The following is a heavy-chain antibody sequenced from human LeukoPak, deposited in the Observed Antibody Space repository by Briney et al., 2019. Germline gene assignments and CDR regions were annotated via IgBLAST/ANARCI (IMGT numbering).Heavy chain of an antibody. Sequence: TGGSPRLSCAASGFTFSSYAMSWVRQAPGKGLEWVSAISGSGGSTYYADSVKGRFTISRDNAKNSLYLQMNSLRAEDTAIYYCTRVGYIDEGIDYWGQGTLVTVSS. J-gene: IGHJ4*02. CDR2: ISGSGGST. D-gene: IGHD5-24*01. CDR1: GFTFSSYA. V-gene: IGHV3-23*01. CDR3: TRVGYIDEGIDY.